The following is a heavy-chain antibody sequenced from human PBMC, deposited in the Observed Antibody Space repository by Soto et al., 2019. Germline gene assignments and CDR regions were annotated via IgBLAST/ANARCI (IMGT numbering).Heavy chain of an antibody. CDR1: VGSVSVGIYS. Sequence: DTLSLTCTVSVGSVSVGIYSWNWIEQPPGKGLEWIGYISYTWTTNYNPSLKIRVTISLYTSKNQFSLSLTPVTAADTSVYYCARFPGHVAHSRIYWGPGPLATVS. V-gene: IGHV4-61*01. J-gene: IGHJ4*02. CDR3: ARFPGHVAHSRIY. CDR2: ISYTWTT. D-gene: IGHD1-26*01.